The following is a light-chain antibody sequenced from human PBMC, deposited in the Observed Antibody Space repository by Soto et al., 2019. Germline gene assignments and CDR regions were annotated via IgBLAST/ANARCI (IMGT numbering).Light chain of an antibody. CDR2: GAS. Sequence: EIVMTQSPATLSVSPGERATLSCRASQSVSSNLAWYQQKLGQAPRLLIYGASTRATGIPARFSGSGSGTKFTLTISSLQSEDFAVYYCQQYNKWPLWTFGQGTKVEIK. V-gene: IGKV3-15*01. J-gene: IGKJ1*01. CDR1: QSVSSN. CDR3: QQYNKWPLWT.